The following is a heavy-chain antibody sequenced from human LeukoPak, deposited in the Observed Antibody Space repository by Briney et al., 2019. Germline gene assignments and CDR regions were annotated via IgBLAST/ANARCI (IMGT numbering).Heavy chain of an antibody. V-gene: IGHV3-7*03. CDR2: IKQDGSEK. CDR3: AKSEMFCSGGICYPYYYMDV. D-gene: IGHD2-15*01. J-gene: IGHJ6*03. CDR1: GFSFSSYW. Sequence: GSLLLSCAASGFSFSSYWMSWVRQAPGKGLEWVANIKQDGSEKYYVDSVKGRFTISRDNAKTSLYLQMKSLRAEDTAVYYCAKSEMFCSGGICYPYYYMDVWGKGTTVTVSS.